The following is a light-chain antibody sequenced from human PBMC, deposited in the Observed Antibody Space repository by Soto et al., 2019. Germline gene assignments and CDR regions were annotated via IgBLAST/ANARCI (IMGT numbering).Light chain of an antibody. Sequence: DIQMTQSPSSLSASVGDRVTITCRASQPISKNLKWYQQRPGKPPNLLIYASSSLQRGVPPRFTGGGSGTEFTLTTTSLQPEDFATYYCQQPDSTPITFRQGTRLEIK. CDR2: ASS. J-gene: IGKJ5*01. V-gene: IGKV1-39*01. CDR3: QQPDSTPIT. CDR1: QPISKN.